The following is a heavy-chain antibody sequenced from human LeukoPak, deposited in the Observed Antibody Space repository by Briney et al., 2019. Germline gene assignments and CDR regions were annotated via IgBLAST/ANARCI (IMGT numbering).Heavy chain of an antibody. CDR3: AKGLRELLGIYYYYYYMDV. V-gene: IGHV1-2*02. D-gene: IGHD1-26*01. CDR1: GYTFTAYY. CDR2: INPNSGGT. Sequence: ASVKVSCKASGYTFTAYYIHWVRQAPGQGLEWMGWINPNSGGTNCAQKFQGRVTLTRDTSISTAYMELRRLRSDDTAVYYCAKGLRELLGIYYYYYYMDVWGKGTTVTVSS. J-gene: IGHJ6*03.